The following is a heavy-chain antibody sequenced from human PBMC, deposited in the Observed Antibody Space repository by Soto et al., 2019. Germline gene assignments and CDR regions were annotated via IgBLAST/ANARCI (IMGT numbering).Heavy chain of an antibody. D-gene: IGHD2-15*01. Sequence: QVQLVQSGAEVKKPGASVKVSCKASGYTFTNNDINWVRQATGQGLEWMGWMNPSSGHTGYAHQFQGRVTMTWQTSTRTAYMELSSLRSEDTAVYYCARVVSGGHSAYWGQGTPVTVSS. CDR2: MNPSSGHT. V-gene: IGHV1-8*01. J-gene: IGHJ4*02. CDR1: GYTFTNND. CDR3: ARVVSGGHSAY.